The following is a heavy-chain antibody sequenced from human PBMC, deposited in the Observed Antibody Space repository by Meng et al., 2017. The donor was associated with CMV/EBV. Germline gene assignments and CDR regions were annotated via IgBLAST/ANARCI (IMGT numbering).Heavy chain of an antibody. CDR2: ITPIFGTP. V-gene: IGHV1-69*01. Sequence: TFNTYAISWVRQAPGQGLEWMGGITPIFGTPSYAQKFQGRLTITADAVGDSASAADMELTSLTSDDSAMYFCARDLVGYNSGSGSGHWGQGTLVTVSS. D-gene: IGHD6-19*01. CDR3: ARDLVGYNSGSGSGH. CDR1: TFNTYA. J-gene: IGHJ4*02.